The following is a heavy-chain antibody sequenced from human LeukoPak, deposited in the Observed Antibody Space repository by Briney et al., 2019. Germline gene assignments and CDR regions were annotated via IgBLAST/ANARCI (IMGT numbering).Heavy chain of an antibody. CDR1: GFTFSDYF. Sequence: PGGSLRLSCAASGFTFSDYFMSWIRQAPGKGLEWVSGISGSGGSTFYADSVKGRFTISRDNPNNTLYLQMNSLRAEDTAVYYCAKDRVCSGGSCYFDYWGQGTPVTVSS. J-gene: IGHJ4*02. D-gene: IGHD2-15*01. CDR3: AKDRVCSGGSCYFDY. CDR2: ISGSGGST. V-gene: IGHV3-23*01.